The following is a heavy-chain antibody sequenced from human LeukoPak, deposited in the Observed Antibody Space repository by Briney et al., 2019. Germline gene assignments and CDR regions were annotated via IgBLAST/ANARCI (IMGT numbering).Heavy chain of an antibody. J-gene: IGHJ4*02. CDR3: VREARGYHYTYFDY. CDR2: VSSGFHA. V-gene: IGHV3-13*01. D-gene: IGHD5-18*01. Sequence: GGSLRLSCTASGFTLGSHDMHWVRQIPGQGLEWVAAVSSGFHAFFADSVQGRYTVSREDARNSLYLQMNSLRAGDTAVYYCVREARGYHYTYFDYWGQGTLVTVSS. CDR1: GFTLGSHD.